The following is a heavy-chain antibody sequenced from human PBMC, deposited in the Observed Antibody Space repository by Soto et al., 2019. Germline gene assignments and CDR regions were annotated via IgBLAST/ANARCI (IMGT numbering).Heavy chain of an antibody. CDR1: LRGQS. J-gene: IGHJ6*02. CDR3: AREDSDGCYRERLSV. D-gene: IGHD2-15*01. V-gene: IGHV4-34*01. Sequence: LRGQSLNWIRQSPVKGLEWIGELDQSGGTNYNPSLKSRAIISDDTSKNKFSLTLTSVTAADTAVYYCAREDSDGCYRERLSVCGQGTTVSVS. CDR2: LDQSGGT.